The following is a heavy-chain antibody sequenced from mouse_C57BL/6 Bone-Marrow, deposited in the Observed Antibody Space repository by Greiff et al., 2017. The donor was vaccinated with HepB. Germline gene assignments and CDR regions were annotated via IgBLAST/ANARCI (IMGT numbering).Heavy chain of an antibody. J-gene: IGHJ1*01. CDR2: IHPNSGST. CDR3: ARGPTVVATLYWYFDV. D-gene: IGHD1-1*01. Sequence: VQLQQPGAELVKPGASVKLSCKASGYTFTSYWMHWVKQRPGQGLEWIGMIHPNSGSTNYNEKFKSKATLTVDKSSSTAYMQLSSLTSEDSAVYYCARGPTVVATLYWYFDVWGSGTTVTVSS. V-gene: IGHV1-64*01. CDR1: GYTFTSYW.